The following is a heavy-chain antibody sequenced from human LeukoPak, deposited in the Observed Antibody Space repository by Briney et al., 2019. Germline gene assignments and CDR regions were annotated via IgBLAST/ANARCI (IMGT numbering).Heavy chain of an antibody. CDR3: ARLGCSGGSCYQDY. D-gene: IGHD2-15*01. CDR2: ISYSGST. V-gene: IGHV4-59*01. CDR1: GGSISSYY. J-gene: IGHJ4*02. Sequence: SETLSLTCTVSGGSISSYYWSWIRQPPGKGLESIGYISYSGSTNYNPSLKSRVTISVDTSKNQFSLKLSSVTAADTAAYYCARLGCSGGSCYQDYWGQGTLVTVSS.